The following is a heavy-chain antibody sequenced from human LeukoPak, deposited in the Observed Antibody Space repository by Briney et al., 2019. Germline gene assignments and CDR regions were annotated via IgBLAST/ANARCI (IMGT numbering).Heavy chain of an antibody. J-gene: IGHJ5*02. CDR3: ARDYGGNWFDP. Sequence: SETLSLTCTVSGGSTSSGDYYWSWIRQPPGKGLEWIGYIYYSGSTYYNPSLKSRVTISVDTSKNQFSLKLSSVTAADTAVYYCARDYGGNWFDPWGQGTLVTVSS. V-gene: IGHV4-30-4*01. CDR2: IYYSGST. D-gene: IGHD4-23*01. CDR1: GGSTSSGDYY.